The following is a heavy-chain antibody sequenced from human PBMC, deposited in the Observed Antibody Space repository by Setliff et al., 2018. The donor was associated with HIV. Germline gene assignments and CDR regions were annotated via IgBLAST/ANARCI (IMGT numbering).Heavy chain of an antibody. CDR3: AKARGGMGGLDY. CDR2: ISSSSSYT. D-gene: IGHD2-15*01. J-gene: IGHJ4*02. CDR1: GFTFSSYS. V-gene: IGHV3-21*04. Sequence: GGSLRLSCAASGFTFSSYSMNWVRQAPGKGLEWVSYISSSSSYTHYADSVKGRFTISRDNSKNTLYLQMNSLRAEDTAVYYCAKARGGMGGLDYWGQGTLVTVSS.